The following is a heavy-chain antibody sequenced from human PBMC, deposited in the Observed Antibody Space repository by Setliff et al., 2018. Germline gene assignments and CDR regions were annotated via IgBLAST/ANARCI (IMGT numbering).Heavy chain of an antibody. V-gene: IGHV4-30-4*01. CDR3: ARPHCTTISCFYFHY. Sequence: SETLSLTCTVSGASVTSFDYYWSWSRQPPGKGLEYIGHISHGVSTSYSPSLKSRLSISADTSKNQFSLKLTSVTAADTAVYYCARPHCTTISCFYFHYWGQGTVVTVSS. CDR1: GASVTSFDYY. CDR2: ISHGVST. D-gene: IGHD2-8*01. J-gene: IGHJ4*02.